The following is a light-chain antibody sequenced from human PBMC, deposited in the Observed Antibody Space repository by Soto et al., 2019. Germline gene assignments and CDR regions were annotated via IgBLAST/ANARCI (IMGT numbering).Light chain of an antibody. CDR1: QDISNY. Sequence: DIQMTQSPSSLSASVGDRVTITCQASQDISNYLNWYQQKPGKAPKLLIYDASNLETGVPSRFSGSGSGTYFTFTISRLQPEDIASYYCQQYDNLPITCGQGTRLEIK. CDR2: DAS. V-gene: IGKV1-33*01. J-gene: IGKJ5*01. CDR3: QQYDNLPIT.